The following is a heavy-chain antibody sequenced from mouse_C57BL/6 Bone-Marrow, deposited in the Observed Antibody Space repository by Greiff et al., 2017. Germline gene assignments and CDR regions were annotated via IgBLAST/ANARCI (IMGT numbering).Heavy chain of an antibody. CDR1: GFNIKDDY. CDR2: IDPENGDT. CDR3: TNYYGSNWYFDV. Sequence: VQLQQSGAELVRPGASVKLSCTASGFNIKDDYMHWVKQRPEQGLEWIGWIDPENGDTEYASKFQGKATITADTSSNTAYLQRSSLTSEDTAVYYCTNYYGSNWYFDVWGTGTTGTVSS. D-gene: IGHD1-1*01. J-gene: IGHJ1*03. V-gene: IGHV14-4*01.